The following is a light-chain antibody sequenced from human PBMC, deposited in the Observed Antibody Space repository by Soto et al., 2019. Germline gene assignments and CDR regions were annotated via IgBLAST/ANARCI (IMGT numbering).Light chain of an antibody. V-gene: IGLV2-11*01. CDR2: DVS. Sequence: QSVLTQPRSVSGSPGQSVTISCTGTSSDVGAYNYVSWYQQHPGKAPKLMIYDVSKRPSGVPDRFSGSKSGNTASLTISGLQADDEADYYCCSYAGSYTLIFGTGTKVTAL. CDR1: SSDVGAYNY. CDR3: CSYAGSYTLI. J-gene: IGLJ1*01.